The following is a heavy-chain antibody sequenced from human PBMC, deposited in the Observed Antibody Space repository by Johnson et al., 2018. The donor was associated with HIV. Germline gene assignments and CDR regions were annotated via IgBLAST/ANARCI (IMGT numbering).Heavy chain of an antibody. Sequence: VQLVESGGGVVQPGRSLRLSCEASEFTFSNYPMHWVRQAPGKGLEWVSYIASSDSPIYYADSVKGRFTISRGNAKNSLYLQMNTLRAEDTAVYYCARGRGLQFLEWPTGLWSAFDIWGQGTMVTVSS. D-gene: IGHD3-3*01. CDR1: EFTFSNYP. CDR3: ARGRGLQFLEWPTGLWSAFDI. J-gene: IGHJ3*02. V-gene: IGHV3-48*04. CDR2: IASSDSPI.